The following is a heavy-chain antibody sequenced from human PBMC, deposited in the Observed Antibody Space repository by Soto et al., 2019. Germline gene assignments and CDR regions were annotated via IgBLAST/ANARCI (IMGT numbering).Heavy chain of an antibody. CDR1: GGSFSGYY. CDR3: ARLGYCSGGSCYAYFTV. Sequence: PSETLSLTCAVYGGSFSGYYWSWIRQPPGKGLEWIGEINHSGSTNYNPSLKSRVTISVDTSKNQFSLKLSSVTAADTAVYYCARLGYCSGGSCYAYFTVWGQCTLVAVCS. J-gene: IGHJ1*01. CDR2: INHSGST. D-gene: IGHD2-15*01. V-gene: IGHV4-34*01.